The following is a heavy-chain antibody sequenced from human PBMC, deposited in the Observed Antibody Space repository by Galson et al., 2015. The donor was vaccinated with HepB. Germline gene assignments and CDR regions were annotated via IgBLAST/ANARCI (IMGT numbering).Heavy chain of an antibody. Sequence: SLRLSCAASGFTFSSYWMSWVRQAPGKGLEWVAVISYDGSNKYYADSVKGRFTISRDNSKNTLYLQMNSLRAEDTAVYYCARGRSRFDYWGQGTLVTVSS. CDR1: GFTFSSYW. V-gene: IGHV3-30-3*01. J-gene: IGHJ4*02. CDR2: ISYDGSNK. CDR3: ARGRSRFDY.